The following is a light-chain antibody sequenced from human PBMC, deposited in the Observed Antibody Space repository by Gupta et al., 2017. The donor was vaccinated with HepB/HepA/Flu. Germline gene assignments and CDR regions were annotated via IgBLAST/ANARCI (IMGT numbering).Light chain of an antibody. J-gene: IGKJ4*01. Sequence: AFRLTQSPSPISASTGDTVTITCRASQDISYFLAWYQQKPGKAPNLLIYSTSTLQNGVPSRFSGGGSGTDFTLTIPSLQSEDFATYYCQQYDKYAFTFGGGTXLEIK. CDR1: QDISYF. CDR2: STS. V-gene: IGKV1-8*01. CDR3: QQYDKYAFT.